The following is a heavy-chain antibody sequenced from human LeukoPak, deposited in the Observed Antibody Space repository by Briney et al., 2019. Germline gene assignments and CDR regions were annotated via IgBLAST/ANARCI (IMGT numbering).Heavy chain of an antibody. CDR1: GYTXTDYY. V-gene: IGHV1-2*02. CDR2: INSNSGGT. CDR3: ATMGATNFDH. Sequence: GASVKVSCKASGYTXTDYYIHWVRQAPGQGLEWLGWINSNSGGTHYAQKFQDRVTMTRDTSIRTAYMEVSRLESDDTAEYYCATMGATNFDHWGQGTLVTVSS. D-gene: IGHD1-26*01. J-gene: IGHJ4*02.